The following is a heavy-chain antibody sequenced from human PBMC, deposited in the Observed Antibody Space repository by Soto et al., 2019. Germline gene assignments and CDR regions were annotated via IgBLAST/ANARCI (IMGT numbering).Heavy chain of an antibody. CDR3: ARAVVPGRVVECPNDHCYVIDV. J-gene: IGHJ6*01. V-gene: IGHV1-69*13. CDR2: IIPIFGTA. Sequence: SVKVSCKASGGTFSSYAISWVRQAPGQGLEWMGGIIPIFGTANYAQKFQGRVTSTADESTSTAYMELSSLRSEDTAVYYCARAVVPGRVVECPNDHCYVIDVRRHATPVTGSS. D-gene: IGHD2-2*01. CDR1: GGTFSSYA.